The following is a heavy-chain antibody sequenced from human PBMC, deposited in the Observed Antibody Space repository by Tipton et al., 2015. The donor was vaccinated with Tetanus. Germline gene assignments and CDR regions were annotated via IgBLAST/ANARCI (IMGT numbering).Heavy chain of an antibody. J-gene: IGHJ3*02. D-gene: IGHD5-18*01. CDR1: GGSISSYY. V-gene: IGHV4-59*12. CDR2: IYYSGST. CDR3: ARGRRIQLWNGAFDI. Sequence: TLSLTCTVSGGSISSYYWSWIRQPPGKGLEWIGYIYYSGSTNYNPSLKSRVTISVDTSKNLFSLKLSSVTAADTAVYYCARGRRIQLWNGAFDIWGQGTMVTVSS.